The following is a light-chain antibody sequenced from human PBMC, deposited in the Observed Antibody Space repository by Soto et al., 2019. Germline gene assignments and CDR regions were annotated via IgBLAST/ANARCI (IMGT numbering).Light chain of an antibody. Sequence: EIVLTQSPGTLSLSPGERATLSCRASQTVSSNYLAWYQQKPGQAPRLLIYGASSRAPGIPDRFSGSGSGTDFTLTISRLEPEDFAVYYCQQYGSSQSFGQGTKVEIK. CDR1: QTVSSNY. J-gene: IGKJ1*01. V-gene: IGKV3-20*01. CDR2: GAS. CDR3: QQYGSSQS.